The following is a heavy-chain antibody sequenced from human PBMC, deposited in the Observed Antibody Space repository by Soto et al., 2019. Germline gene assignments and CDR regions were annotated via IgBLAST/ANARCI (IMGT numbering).Heavy chain of an antibody. V-gene: IGHV4-31*03. Sequence: QVQLQESGPGLVKPSQTLSLTCTVSGGSISTGGYYWNWIRQHPGKGLEWIGYFYYSGSTYYKPSLKGRVTISVNTSKNQFSLKLSSVTAADTAVYYCARSVFPWGQGTLVTVSS. CDR3: ARSVFP. CDR1: GGSISTGGYY. J-gene: IGHJ5*02. CDR2: FYYSGST.